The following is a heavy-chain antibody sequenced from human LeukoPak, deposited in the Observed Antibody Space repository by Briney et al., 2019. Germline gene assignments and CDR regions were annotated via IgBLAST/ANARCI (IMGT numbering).Heavy chain of an antibody. V-gene: IGHV3-7*01. J-gene: IGHJ4*02. CDR1: GFTFSTYW. Sequence: GGSLRLSCAASGFTFSTYWISWVRQAPGKGLEWVANIKEDGSEKYYGDSVKGRFTISRDNAKNSLYLEMNSLRVEDTAVYYCARDSSGYQWGQGTLVTVSS. D-gene: IGHD3-22*01. CDR2: IKEDGSEK. CDR3: ARDSSGYQ.